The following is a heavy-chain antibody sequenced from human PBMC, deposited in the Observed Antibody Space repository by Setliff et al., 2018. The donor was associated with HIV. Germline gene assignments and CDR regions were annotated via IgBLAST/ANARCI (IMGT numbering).Heavy chain of an antibody. D-gene: IGHD2-2*01. J-gene: IGHJ3*01. V-gene: IGHV4-31*03. CDR2: IYHSGNT. Sequence: PSETLSLTCTVSGDSISSGSYFWSWIRQHPGKGLEWIGYIYHSGNTYYNPSLKSRGTISVDTSKNQFSLKLSSVTAADTAMYYCARRGYCSSTRCSYAFDLWGPGTMVT. CDR3: ARRGYCSSTRCSYAFDL. CDR1: GDSISSGSYF.